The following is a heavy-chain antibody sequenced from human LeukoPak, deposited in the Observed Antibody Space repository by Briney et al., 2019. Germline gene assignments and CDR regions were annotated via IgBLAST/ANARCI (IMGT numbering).Heavy chain of an antibody. Sequence: GGSLRLSCAASGFTFSSYAMSWVRQAPGTGLEWVSAISGSGGSTYYADSVKGRFTISRDNSKNTLYLQMNSLRAEDTAVYYCAKDPGAGGGSCHDYWGQGTLVTVSS. CDR1: GFTFSSYA. V-gene: IGHV3-23*01. CDR2: ISGSGGST. D-gene: IGHD2-15*01. J-gene: IGHJ4*02. CDR3: AKDPGAGGGSCHDY.